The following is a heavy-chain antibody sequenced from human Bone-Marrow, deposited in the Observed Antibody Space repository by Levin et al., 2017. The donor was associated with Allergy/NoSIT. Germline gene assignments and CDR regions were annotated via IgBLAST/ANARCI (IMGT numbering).Heavy chain of an antibody. CDR1: GGSISTYY. CDR2: IYYSGST. Sequence: KHWGALRLSCTVSGGSISTYYWSWIRQPPEKRLEWIGYIYYSGSTKYNPSLKSRVTLLVDTSKNLFSLKLSSVTAADSAVYFCARAIPSGGNSYYYYYMDVWGKGTTVTVSS. D-gene: IGHD4-23*01. J-gene: IGHJ6*03. V-gene: IGHV4-59*01. CDR3: ARAIPSGGNSYYYYYMDV.